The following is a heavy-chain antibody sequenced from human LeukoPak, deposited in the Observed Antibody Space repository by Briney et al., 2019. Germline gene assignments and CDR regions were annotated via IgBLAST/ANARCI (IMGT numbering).Heavy chain of an antibody. CDR1: GGSISSSSYY. D-gene: IGHD2-21*01. V-gene: IGHV4-39*01. J-gene: IGHJ4*02. Sequence: SETLSLTCTVSGGSISSSSYYWGWIRQPPGKGLEWIGSIYYSGSTYYNPSLKSRVTISVDTSKNQFSLKLSSVTAADTAVYYCARGRSKVSYCGGDCYPHFDCWGQGTLVAVSS. CDR3: ARGRSKVSYCGGDCYPHFDC. CDR2: IYYSGST.